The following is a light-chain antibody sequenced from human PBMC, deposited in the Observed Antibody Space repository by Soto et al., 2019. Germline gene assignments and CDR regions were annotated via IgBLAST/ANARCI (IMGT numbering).Light chain of an antibody. CDR3: AAWDDSLNGPV. Sequence: QSVLTQPPSVSEAPRQRVTISCSGSSSNIGNNAVNWYQQLPGKAPKLLIYYDDLLPSGVSDRFSGSKSGTSASLAISGLRSGDEADYYCAAWDDSLNGPVFGGGTKLTVL. V-gene: IGLV1-36*01. CDR2: YDD. J-gene: IGLJ2*01. CDR1: SSNIGNNA.